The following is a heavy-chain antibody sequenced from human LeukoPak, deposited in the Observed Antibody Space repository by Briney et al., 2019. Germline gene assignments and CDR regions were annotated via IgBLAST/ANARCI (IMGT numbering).Heavy chain of an antibody. CDR1: GGSISSYY. V-gene: IGHV4-59*01. Sequence: PLETLSLTCTVSGGSISSYYWSWIRQPPGKGLEWIGYMYYSGTINYNPSLKSRVTISVDTSKNQFSLKLSSVTAADMAMYYCARAWATDYFDYWGQGTLVTVSS. J-gene: IGHJ4*02. CDR2: MYYSGTI. CDR3: ARAWATDYFDY.